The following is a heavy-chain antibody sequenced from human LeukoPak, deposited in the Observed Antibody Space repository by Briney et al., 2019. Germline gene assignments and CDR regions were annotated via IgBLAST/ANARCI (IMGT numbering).Heavy chain of an antibody. CDR2: INHSGST. J-gene: IGHJ4*02. CDR1: GGSFSGYY. Sequence: SETLSLTCAVYGGSFSGYYWSWIRQPPGKGLEWIGEINHSGSTNYNPSLKSRVTISVDTSKNQFSLKLSSVTAADTAVYYCASAESPYCTNGVCYGYWGQGTLVTVSS. D-gene: IGHD2-8*01. V-gene: IGHV4-34*01. CDR3: ASAESPYCTNGVCYGY.